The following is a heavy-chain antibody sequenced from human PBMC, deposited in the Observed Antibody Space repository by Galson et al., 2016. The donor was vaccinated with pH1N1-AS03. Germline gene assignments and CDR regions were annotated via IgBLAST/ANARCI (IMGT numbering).Heavy chain of an antibody. CDR1: GFTSSNYE. Sequence: SLRLSCAASGFTSSNYEMNWVRQAPGKGLEWVSYISNSGTTVHYADSVKGRFTISRDNAKNSLYLQLSSLRAEDTAVYYCARDPTYATSGYYYPHFDSWGQGTLVTASS. V-gene: IGHV3-48*03. CDR2: ISNSGTTV. J-gene: IGHJ5*01. CDR3: ARDPTYATSGYYYPHFDS. D-gene: IGHD3-22*01.